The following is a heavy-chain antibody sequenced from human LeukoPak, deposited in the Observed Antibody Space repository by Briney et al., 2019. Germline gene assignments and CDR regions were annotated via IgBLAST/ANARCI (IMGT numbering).Heavy chain of an antibody. V-gene: IGHV4-34*01. CDR2: INHSGGT. D-gene: IGHD3-22*01. CDR3: ARQPYYDSSGYYHDAFDI. J-gene: IGHJ3*02. CDR1: GGSFIGYD. Sequence: PSETLSLTCAVYGGSFIGYDWTWIRQPPGKGLEWIGEINHSGGTNYNPSLKSRVTISVDTSKNQFSLKLSSVTAADTAVYYCARQPYYDSSGYYHDAFDIWGQGTMVTVSS.